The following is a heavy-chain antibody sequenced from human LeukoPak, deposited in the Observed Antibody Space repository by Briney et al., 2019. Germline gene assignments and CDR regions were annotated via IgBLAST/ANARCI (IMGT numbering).Heavy chain of an antibody. CDR3: GRRLEIATAIDY. CDR2: IYYSGTT. Sequence: PSETLSLTCTVSGGSISSSSDYWGWIRQPPGKGLEWIGTIYYSGTTYYNPSLKSRVTISVDTSKSQFSLDLSSVTAADTAVYYCGRRLEIATAIDYWGQGILVTVSS. V-gene: IGHV4-39*01. CDR1: GGSISSSSDY. J-gene: IGHJ4*02. D-gene: IGHD6-25*01.